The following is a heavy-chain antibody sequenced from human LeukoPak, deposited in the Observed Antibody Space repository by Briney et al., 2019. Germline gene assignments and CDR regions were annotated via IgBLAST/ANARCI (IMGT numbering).Heavy chain of an antibody. J-gene: IGHJ3*02. CDR3: ARGDYYDSSGYLDNAFDI. V-gene: IGHV4-59*01. CDR2: IYYSGST. D-gene: IGHD3-22*01. Sequence: SETLSLTCTVSGGSISSYYWSWIRQPPGKGLEWIGYIYYSGSTNYNPSLKSRGTISVDTPKNQFSLKLSSVTAADTAVCYCARGDYYDSSGYLDNAFDIWGQGTMVTVSS. CDR1: GGSISSYY.